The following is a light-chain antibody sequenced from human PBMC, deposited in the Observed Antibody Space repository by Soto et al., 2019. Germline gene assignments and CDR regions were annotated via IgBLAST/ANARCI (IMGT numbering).Light chain of an antibody. CDR1: SSDVGGYNY. Sequence: QSVLAQPASVAGSPGQSITISCTGTSSDVGGYNYVSWYQQHPGKAPKLMIYDVSERPSGVSNRFSGSKSGNTASLTISGLQAEDEADYYCSSYRSGSTLYVFGTGTKLTVL. V-gene: IGLV2-14*03. J-gene: IGLJ1*01. CDR3: SSYRSGSTLYV. CDR2: DVS.